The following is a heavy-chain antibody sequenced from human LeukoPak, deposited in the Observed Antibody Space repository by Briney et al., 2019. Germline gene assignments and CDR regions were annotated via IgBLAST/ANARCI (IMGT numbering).Heavy chain of an antibody. V-gene: IGHV3-7*01. J-gene: IGHJ4*02. CDR3: ARVGTAMVLDY. CDR1: GFTFTDSW. CDR2: IKPDGTEK. D-gene: IGHD5-18*01. Sequence: GGSLRLSCAASGFTFTDSWMSWVRQPPGKGLEWVVNIKPDGTEKYYVDSLKGRFTVSRDNAKNSLYLQMSSLRAEDTAVYYCARVGTAMVLDYWGQGTLVTVSS.